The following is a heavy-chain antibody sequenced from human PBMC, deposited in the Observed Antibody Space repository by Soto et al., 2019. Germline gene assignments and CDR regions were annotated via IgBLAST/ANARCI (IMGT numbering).Heavy chain of an antibody. J-gene: IGHJ5*02. D-gene: IGHD6-6*01. V-gene: IGHV3-11*01. CDR2: ISSSGSTI. Sequence: QVQLVESGGGLVKPGGSLRLSCAASGFTFSDYYMSWIRQAPGKVLEWVSYISSSGSTIYYADSVKGRFTISRDNAKNSLSLQMNSLRAEETAVYYCARAGGIAALTLGGVFWFAHWGQGTLLSVSS. CDR1: GFTFSDYY. CDR3: ARAGGIAALTLGGVFWFAH.